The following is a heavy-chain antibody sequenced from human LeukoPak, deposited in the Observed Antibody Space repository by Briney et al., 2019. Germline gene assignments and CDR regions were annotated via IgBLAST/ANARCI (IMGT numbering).Heavy chain of an antibody. CDR2: IYTSGST. D-gene: IGHD1-26*01. V-gene: IGHV4-4*07. Sequence: PSETLSLTCTVSGGSLSSYYWSWIRQPAGKGLGWIGRIYTSGSTNYNPSLKSRVTMSVDTSKNQFSLKLSSVTAADTAVYYCARDGGSNLRLYHFDYWGQGTLVTVSS. J-gene: IGHJ4*02. CDR1: GGSLSSYY. CDR3: ARDGGSNLRLYHFDY.